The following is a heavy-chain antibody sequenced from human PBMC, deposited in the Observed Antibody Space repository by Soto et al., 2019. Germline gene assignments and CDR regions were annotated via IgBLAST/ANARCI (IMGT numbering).Heavy chain of an antibody. CDR3: AKDGSXLNTRGDPGGYYYGMDV. CDR2: ISYDGSNK. J-gene: IGHJ6*02. V-gene: IGHV3-30*18. D-gene: IGHD2-21*02. Sequence: PGGSLRLSCAASGFTFSSYGMHWVRQAPGKGLERVSVISYDGSNKYYADSVKGRFTISRDNSKNTLYLQMNSLRAEDTAVYYCAKDGSXLNTRGDPGGYYYGMDVWGPGTTVTVSS. CDR1: GFTFSSYG.